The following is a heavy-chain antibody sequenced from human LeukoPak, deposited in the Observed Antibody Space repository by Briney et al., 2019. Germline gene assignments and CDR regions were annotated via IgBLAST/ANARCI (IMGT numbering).Heavy chain of an antibody. CDR2: ISSSSSYI. CDR3: ASDVGRSSSSIKNDY. Sequence: GGSLRLSCAASGFTFSSYSMNWVRQAPGKGLEWVSSISSSSSYIYYADSVKGRFTISRDNAKNSLYLQMNSLRAEDTAVYYCASDVGRSSSSIKNDYRGQGTLVTVSS. CDR1: GFTFSSYS. V-gene: IGHV3-21*01. J-gene: IGHJ4*02. D-gene: IGHD6-6*01.